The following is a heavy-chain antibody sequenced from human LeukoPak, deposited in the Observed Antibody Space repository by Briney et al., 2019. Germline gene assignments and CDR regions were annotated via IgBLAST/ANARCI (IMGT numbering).Heavy chain of an antibody. V-gene: IGHV3-30*04. CDR2: ISYDGSNK. J-gene: IGHJ4*02. CDR1: GLTFSSYA. CDR3: ARDPLGTRPGFDY. D-gene: IGHD1-1*01. Sequence: PGGSLRLSCAASGLTFSSYAMHWVRQAPGKGLEWVAVISYDGSNKYYADSVKGRFTISRDNSKNTLYLQMNSLRAEDTAVYYCARDPLGTRPGFDYWGQGTLVTVSS.